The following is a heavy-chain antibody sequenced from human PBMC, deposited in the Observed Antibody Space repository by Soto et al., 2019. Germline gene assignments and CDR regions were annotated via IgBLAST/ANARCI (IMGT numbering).Heavy chain of an antibody. D-gene: IGHD2-2*01. CDR2: IYCSGST. J-gene: IGHJ4*02. CDR1: GGSISSGDYY. Sequence: PSETLSLTCTVSGGSISSGDYYWSWIRQPPGKGLEWIGYIYCSGSTYYNPSLKSRVTISVDTSKNQFSLKLSSVTAADTAVYYCARARQEDIVVVPALFDYWGQGTLVTVSS. CDR3: ARARQEDIVVVPALFDY. V-gene: IGHV4-30-4*01.